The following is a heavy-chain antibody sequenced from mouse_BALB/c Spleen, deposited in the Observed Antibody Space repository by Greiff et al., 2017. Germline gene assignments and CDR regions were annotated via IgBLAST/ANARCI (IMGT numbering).Heavy chain of an antibody. V-gene: IGHV3-6*02. Sequence: EVQLQQSGPGLVKPSQSLSLTCSVTGYSITSGYYWTWIRQFPGNQLEWMGYISYDGSNNYNPSLKNRISITRDTSKNQFFLKLNSVTTEDTATYYCANLLWLRRAFAYWGQGTLVTVSA. CDR2: ISYDGSN. J-gene: IGHJ3*01. CDR1: GYSITSGYY. D-gene: IGHD2-2*01. CDR3: ANLLWLRRAFAY.